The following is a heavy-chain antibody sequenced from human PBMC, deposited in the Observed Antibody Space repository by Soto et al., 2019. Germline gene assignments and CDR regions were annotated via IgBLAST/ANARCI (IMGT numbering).Heavy chain of an antibody. V-gene: IGHV2-5*02. CDR2: VYWDDDE. CDR3: ARMGVAGTLYYFDY. CDR1: GFSLTTSGVG. Sequence: QITLRESGPALVKPTQTLTLTCSFSGFSLTTSGVGVGWIRQPPGKALEWLALVYWDDDEHYSPSLRSRLTITKDTSKNQVVLTMTNMGPVDTATYYCARMGVAGTLYYFDYWGQGTLVTVSS. J-gene: IGHJ4*02. D-gene: IGHD6-19*01.